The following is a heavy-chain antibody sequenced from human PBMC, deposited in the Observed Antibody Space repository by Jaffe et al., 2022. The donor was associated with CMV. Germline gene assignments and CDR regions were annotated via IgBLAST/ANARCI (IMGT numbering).Heavy chain of an antibody. J-gene: IGHJ4*02. CDR3: AHTPPVLTGYTSYFDY. Sequence: QITLKESGPTLVKPTQTLTLTCTFSGFSLSTSGVGVGWIRQPPGKALEWLALIYWNDDKRYSPSLKSRLTITKDTSKNQVVLTMTNMDPVDTATYYCAHTPPVLTGYTSYFDYWGQGTLVTVSS. CDR1: GFSLSTSGVG. D-gene: IGHD3-9*01. V-gene: IGHV2-5*01. CDR2: IYWNDDK.